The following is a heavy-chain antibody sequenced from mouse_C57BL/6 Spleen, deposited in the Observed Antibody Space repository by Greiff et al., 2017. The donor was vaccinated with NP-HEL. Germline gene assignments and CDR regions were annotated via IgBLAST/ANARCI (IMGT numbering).Heavy chain of an antibody. V-gene: IGHV5-4*01. Sequence: DVQLVESGGGLVKPGGSLKLSCAASGFTFSSYAMSWVRQTPEKRLEWVATISDGGSYTYYPDNVKGRFTISRDNAKNNLYLQMSHLKSEDTAMYYCARDEDGNYFDYWGQGTTLTVSS. J-gene: IGHJ2*01. CDR3: ARDEDGNYFDY. D-gene: IGHD2-1*01. CDR1: GFTFSSYA. CDR2: ISDGGSYT.